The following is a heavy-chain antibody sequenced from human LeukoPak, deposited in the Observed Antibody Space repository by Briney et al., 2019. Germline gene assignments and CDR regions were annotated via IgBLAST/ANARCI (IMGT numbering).Heavy chain of an antibody. J-gene: IGHJ4*02. CDR1: GFTFSKYW. CDR2: IKQDGSDK. V-gene: IGHV3-7*01. CDR3: ARDQTGYFDY. Sequence: GGSLRLSCAASGFTFSKYWMTWVRQAPGKGLEWVANIKQDGSDKYYVDAVKGRFTISKDNAKNSLYLQMNSLRAEDTAVYYCARDQTGYFDYWGQGTLVTVSS.